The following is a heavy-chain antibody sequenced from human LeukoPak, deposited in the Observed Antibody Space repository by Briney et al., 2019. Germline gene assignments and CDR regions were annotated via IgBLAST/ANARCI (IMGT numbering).Heavy chain of an antibody. D-gene: IGHD3-10*01. J-gene: IGHJ6*03. CDR2: IYSGGST. CDR1: GFTVSSNY. Sequence: GGSLRLSCAASGFTVSSNYMSWVRQAPGKGLEWVSVIYSGGSTYYADSVKGRFTISRDNSKNTLYLQMNSLRAEDTAVYYCARDLWGYYGSGSYRARVNYYCYMDVWGKGTTVTISS. CDR3: ARDLWGYYGSGSYRARVNYYCYMDV. V-gene: IGHV3-66*01.